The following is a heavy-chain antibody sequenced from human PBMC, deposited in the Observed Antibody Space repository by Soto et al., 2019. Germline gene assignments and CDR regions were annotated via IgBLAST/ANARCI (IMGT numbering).Heavy chain of an antibody. V-gene: IGHV3-9*01. CDR3: ATIAVDSYDY. Sequence: EVQLVESGGGLVQPGRSLRLSCAASGFTFDDYGMHWVRQAPGKGLEWVSSISWNSGSIGYADSVKGRFTISRENAKNSLYLQMNSLRAEDTAFYYCATIAVDSYDYWGQGTLVTVSS. J-gene: IGHJ4*02. CDR2: ISWNSGSI. CDR1: GFTFDDYG. D-gene: IGHD6-19*01.